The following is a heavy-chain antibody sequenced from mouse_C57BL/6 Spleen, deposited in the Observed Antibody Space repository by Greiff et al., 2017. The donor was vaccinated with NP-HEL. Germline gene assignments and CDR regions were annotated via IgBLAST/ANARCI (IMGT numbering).Heavy chain of an antibody. CDR2: IDPSDSYT. CDR1: GYTFTSYW. J-gene: IGHJ1*03. CDR3: ARGVQYYGRYFDV. V-gene: IGHV1-69*01. Sequence: QVQLQQPGAELVMPGASVKLSCKASGYTFTSYWMHWVKQRPGQGLEWIGEIDPSDSYTNYNQKFKGKSTLTVDKSSSTAYMQLSSLTSEDSAVYYCARGVQYYGRYFDVWGTGTTVTVAS. D-gene: IGHD1-1*01.